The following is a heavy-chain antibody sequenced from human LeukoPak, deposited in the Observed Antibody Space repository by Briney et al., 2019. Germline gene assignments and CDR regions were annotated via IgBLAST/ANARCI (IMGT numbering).Heavy chain of an antibody. CDR1: GGSISSSSYY. CDR2: IYYSGST. V-gene: IGHV4-39*01. Sequence: SETLSLTCTVSGGSISSSSYYWGWIRQPSGKGLEWIGSIYYSGSTYYNPSLKSRVTISVDTSKNQFSLKLSSVTAADTAVYYCARHSLGAFDIWGQGTMVTVSS. CDR3: ARHSLGAFDI. J-gene: IGHJ3*02.